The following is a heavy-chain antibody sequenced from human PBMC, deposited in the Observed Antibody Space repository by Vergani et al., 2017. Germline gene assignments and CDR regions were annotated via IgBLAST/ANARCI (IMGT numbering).Heavy chain of an antibody. J-gene: IGHJ6*03. V-gene: IGHV2-5*04. CDR2: IYWNDNQ. D-gene: IGHD1-7*01. CDR1: GFSLNTRGVS. Sequence: QITLKESGPTLVKPSQTLTLTCTFSGFSLNTRGVSVAWIRQPPGKALDLLAHIYWNDNQHYSPSLNNRVTITKDTSKNQVVLKMTNMVYVDTGTYYCVYRKTKCGTTGCYYPFYYYNYMDVWGKGTTVTVSS. CDR3: VYRKTKCGTTGCYYPFYYYNYMDV.